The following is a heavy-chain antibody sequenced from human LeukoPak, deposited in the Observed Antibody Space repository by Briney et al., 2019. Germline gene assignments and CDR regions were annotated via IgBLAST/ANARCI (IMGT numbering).Heavy chain of an antibody. Sequence: GGSLRLSCAASGFTFSSYAMSWVRQAPGKGLEWVSAISGSGGSTYYADSVKGRFTISRDNSKNTLYLQMNSLRAEDTAVYYCAKNYRSWEPHGYYYYMDVWGKGTTVTVSS. V-gene: IGHV3-23*01. CDR2: ISGSGGST. D-gene: IGHD1-26*01. J-gene: IGHJ6*03. CDR1: GFTFSSYA. CDR3: AKNYRSWEPHGYYYYMDV.